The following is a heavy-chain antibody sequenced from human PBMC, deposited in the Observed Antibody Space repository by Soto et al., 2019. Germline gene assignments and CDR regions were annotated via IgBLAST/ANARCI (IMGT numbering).Heavy chain of an antibody. CDR3: DRGVYDFWSGHPKGLDY. Sequence: EVQLVESGGGLVQPGGSLKLSCAASGFTFSGSAMHWVRQASGKGLEWVGRIRNKANNYATAYAVSVRSRFTISRDDSRNTAYLQMNSLKTGDTAVYYCDRGVYDFWSGHPKGLDYWGQGPVVTVSS. J-gene: IGHJ4*02. CDR1: GFTFSGSA. CDR2: IRNKANNYAT. V-gene: IGHV3-73*02. D-gene: IGHD3-3*01.